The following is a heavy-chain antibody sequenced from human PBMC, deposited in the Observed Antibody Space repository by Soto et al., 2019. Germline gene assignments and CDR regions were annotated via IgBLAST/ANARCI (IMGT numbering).Heavy chain of an antibody. CDR2: ISSSGSTI. V-gene: IGHV3-48*03. Sequence: GGSLRLSCAASGFTFSSYEMNWVRQAPGKGLEWVSYISSSGSTIYYADSVKGRFTISRDNAKNSLYLQMNSLRAEDTAVYYCATLDAYYDFGGVWGQGTTVTVSS. J-gene: IGHJ6*02. D-gene: IGHD3-3*01. CDR1: GFTFSSYE. CDR3: ATLDAYYDFGGV.